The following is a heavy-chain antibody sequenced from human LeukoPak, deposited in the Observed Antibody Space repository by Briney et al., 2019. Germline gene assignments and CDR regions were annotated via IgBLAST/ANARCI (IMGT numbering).Heavy chain of an antibody. CDR2: ISTSSSTI. CDR1: GFTFSSYS. Sequence: QPGGSLRLSCAASGFTFSSYSMNWVRQAPGKGLEWVSYISTSSSTIYYADSVKGRFTISRDNSKNTLYLQMNSLRAEDTAVYYCARETPPWSYFDYWGQGTLVTVSS. CDR3: ARETPPWSYFDY. J-gene: IGHJ4*02. D-gene: IGHD1-1*01. V-gene: IGHV3-48*01.